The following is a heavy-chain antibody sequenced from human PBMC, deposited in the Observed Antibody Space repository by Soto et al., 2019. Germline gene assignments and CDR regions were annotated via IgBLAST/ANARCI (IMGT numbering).Heavy chain of an antibody. CDR3: ARADYYDSSGYHPRIAY. Sequence: SETLSLTCTVSGGSISSGDYYWTWIRQPPGKGLEWTGHIYYSGSTYYNPSLKSRITISVDTSKNQFSLKLSSVTAADTAVYFCARADYYDSSGYHPRIAYWGQGTLVTVSS. CDR2: IYYSGST. J-gene: IGHJ4*02. V-gene: IGHV4-30-4*01. CDR1: GGSISSGDYY. D-gene: IGHD3-22*01.